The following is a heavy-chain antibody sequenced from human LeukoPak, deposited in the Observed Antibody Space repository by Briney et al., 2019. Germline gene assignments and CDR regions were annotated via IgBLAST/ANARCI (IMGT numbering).Heavy chain of an antibody. CDR2: LNPGAGST. CDR3: ARDASGDTAMVNFDY. CDR1: GYTFSNFY. J-gene: IGHJ4*02. D-gene: IGHD5-18*01. Sequence: ASVKVSCKASGYTFSNFYVHWVRQAPGQGLEWMGILNPGAGSTNYAQKFQGRVTMTRDTSTRTVYMELRSLRSEDTAVYYCARDASGDTAMVNFDYWGQGTQVTVSS. V-gene: IGHV1-46*03.